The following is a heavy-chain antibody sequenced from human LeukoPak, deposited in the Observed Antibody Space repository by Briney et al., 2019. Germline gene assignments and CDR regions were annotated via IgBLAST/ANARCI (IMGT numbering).Heavy chain of an antibody. Sequence: GGSLRLSCEASRFTFSSYWMPWVRQAPGKGLVLVSIIYSGGSTYYADSVKGRFTISRDNSKNTLYLQMNSLRAEDTAVYYCARERYGSGSSDAFDIWGQGTMVTVSS. CDR3: ARERYGSGSSDAFDI. CDR1: RFTFSSYW. J-gene: IGHJ3*02. D-gene: IGHD3-10*01. V-gene: IGHV3-66*01. CDR2: IYSGGST.